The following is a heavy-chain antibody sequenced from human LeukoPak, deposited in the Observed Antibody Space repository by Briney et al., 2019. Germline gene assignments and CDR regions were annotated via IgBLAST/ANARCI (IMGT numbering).Heavy chain of an antibody. Sequence: SETLSLTCTVSGYSISSGYYWGWIRQPPGKGLEWIGSIYHSGSTYYNPSLKSRVTISVDTSKNQFSLKLSSVTAADTAVYYCAKAAIAGAGHYYYYYYMDVWGKGTTVTVSS. CDR1: GYSISSGYY. J-gene: IGHJ6*03. D-gene: IGHD1-26*01. CDR2: IYHSGST. V-gene: IGHV4-38-2*02. CDR3: AKAAIAGAGHYYYYYYMDV.